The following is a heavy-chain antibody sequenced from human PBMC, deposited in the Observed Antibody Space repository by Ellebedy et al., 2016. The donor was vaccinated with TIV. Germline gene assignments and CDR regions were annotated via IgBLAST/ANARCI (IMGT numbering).Heavy chain of an antibody. CDR1: GFTFSTYG. CDR2: ISYDGSNI. D-gene: IGHD1-26*01. CDR3: ASGDGVV. V-gene: IGHV3-30*03. J-gene: IGHJ4*02. Sequence: PGGSLRLSCAASGFTFSTYGMHWVRQAPGKGLEWVALISYDGSNIFYADSVKGRFTISKDNSKNTLYLQMNSLRGEDTAVYYCASGDGVVWGQGTLVTVSS.